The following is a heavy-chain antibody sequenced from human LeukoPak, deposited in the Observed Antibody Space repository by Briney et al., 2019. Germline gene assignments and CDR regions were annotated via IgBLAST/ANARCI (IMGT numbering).Heavy chain of an antibody. CDR3: ARDGEDGTPNDY. D-gene: IGHD7-27*01. J-gene: IGHJ4*02. CDR1: GGTFSSYA. V-gene: IGHV1-69*05. CDR2: IIPIFGTA. Sequence: SSVKVSCKASGGTFSSYAISWGRQAPGHGREWMGGIIPIFGTANYAQKFQGRVTITRNTSISTAYMELSSLRSEDTAVYYCARDGEDGTPNDYWGQGTLVTVSS.